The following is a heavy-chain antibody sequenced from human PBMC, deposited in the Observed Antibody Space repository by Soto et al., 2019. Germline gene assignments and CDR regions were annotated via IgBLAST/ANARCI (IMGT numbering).Heavy chain of an antibody. D-gene: IGHD2-2*01. Sequence: ASVKVSCKASGYTFTSYDINWVRQATGQGLEWMGWMNPNSGNTGYAQKFQGRVTMTRNTSISTAYMELSSLRSEDTAVYYCARGRDDIVLVPAANWFDPRGQGTLVTVSS. J-gene: IGHJ5*02. CDR2: MNPNSGNT. V-gene: IGHV1-8*01. CDR1: GYTFTSYD. CDR3: ARGRDDIVLVPAANWFDP.